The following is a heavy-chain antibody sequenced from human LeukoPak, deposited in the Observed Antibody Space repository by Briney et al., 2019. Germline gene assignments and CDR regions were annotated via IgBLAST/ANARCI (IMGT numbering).Heavy chain of an antibody. J-gene: IGHJ4*02. V-gene: IGHV1-18*01. CDR1: GYTFTSYG. D-gene: IGHD3-22*01. CDR2: ISAYNGNT. CDR3: ARIRAYYDSSGYFDY. Sequence: ALVKVSCKASGYTFTSYGISWVRQAPGQGLEWMGWISAYNGNTNYAQKLQGRVTMTTDTSTSTAYMELRSLRSDDTAVYYCARIRAYYDSSGYFDYWGQGTLVTVSS.